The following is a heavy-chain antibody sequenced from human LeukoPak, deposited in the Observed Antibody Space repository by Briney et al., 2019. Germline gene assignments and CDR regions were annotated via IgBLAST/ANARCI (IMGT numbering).Heavy chain of an antibody. D-gene: IGHD6-19*01. Sequence: GGSLRLSCAASGFTFSTYAMTWVRQTPGKGLEWVSAISGSGGRTYYADSVRGRFTISRDNSKNTLYLQMNSLRAEDTAVYYCAKDGVAGYYYYYYYMDVWGKGTTVTVSS. V-gene: IGHV3-23*01. CDR2: ISGSGGRT. CDR3: AKDGVAGYYYYYYYMDV. J-gene: IGHJ6*03. CDR1: GFTFSTYA.